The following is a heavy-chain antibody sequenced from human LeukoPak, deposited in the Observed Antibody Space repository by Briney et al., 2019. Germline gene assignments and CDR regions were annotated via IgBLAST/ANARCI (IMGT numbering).Heavy chain of an antibody. D-gene: IGHD6-13*01. J-gene: IGHJ4*02. CDR2: ISGSGGST. V-gene: IGHV3-23*01. CDR1: GFTFSDYY. Sequence: GGSLRLSCAASGFTFSDYYMSWIRQAPGKGLEWVSAISGSGGSTYYADSVRGRFTISRDNSKNTLYLQMNSLRAEDTAVYYCAKSGSPPGYNQQQLVSGYFDYWGQGTLVTVSS. CDR3: AKSGSPPGYNQQQLVSGYFDY.